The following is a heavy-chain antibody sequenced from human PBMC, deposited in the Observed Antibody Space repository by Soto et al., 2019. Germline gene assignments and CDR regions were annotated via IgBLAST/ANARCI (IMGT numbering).Heavy chain of an antibody. V-gene: IGHV3-33*01. Sequence: GGSLRLSCAASGFTFSSYGMHWVRQAPGKGLEWVAVIWYDGSNKYYADSVKGRFTISRDNSKNTLYLQMNSLRAEDTAVYYCAREGYGSSSSGLFYYYYGMDVWGQGTTVTVSS. CDR3: AREGYGSSSSGLFYYYYGMDV. J-gene: IGHJ6*02. D-gene: IGHD6-6*01. CDR2: IWYDGSNK. CDR1: GFTFSSYG.